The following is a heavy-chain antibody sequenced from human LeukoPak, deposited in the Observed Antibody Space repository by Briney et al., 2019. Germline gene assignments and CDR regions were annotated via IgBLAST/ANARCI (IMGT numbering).Heavy chain of an antibody. CDR2: INHSGST. J-gene: IGHJ5*02. CDR3: AGGVYYGSGSSLGGWGFDP. CDR1: GGSFSGYY. V-gene: IGHV4-34*01. Sequence: SETLSLTCVVYGGSFSGYYWSWIRQPPGKGLEWIGEINHSGSTNYNPSLKSRVTISVDTSKNQFSLKLGSVPAADTAVYACAGGVYYGSGSSLGGWGFDPWGQGTLVTVSS. D-gene: IGHD3-10*01.